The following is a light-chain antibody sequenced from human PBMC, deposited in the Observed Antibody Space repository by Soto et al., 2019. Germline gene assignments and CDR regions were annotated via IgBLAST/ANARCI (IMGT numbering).Light chain of an antibody. V-gene: IGLV1-44*01. CDR2: SNN. Sequence: QSVLTQPPSASGTPGQRVTISCCGSSSNIGSNTVSWYQQLPGTAPKVLICSNNQRPSGVPDRFSGSKSGTSASLAISGLQSEDEADYYCAAWDGSLNGYVFGTGTKLTVL. J-gene: IGLJ1*01. CDR1: SSNIGSNT. CDR3: AAWDGSLNGYV.